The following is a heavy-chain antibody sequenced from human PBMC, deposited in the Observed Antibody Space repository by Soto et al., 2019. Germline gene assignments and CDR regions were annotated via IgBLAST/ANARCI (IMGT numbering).Heavy chain of an antibody. Sequence: KASETLSLTCAVSGYSISSGYYWGWIRQPPGKGLEWIGSIYHSGSTYYNPSLKSRVTISVDTSKNQFSLKLSSVTAADTAVYYCARGANPMRSFWSGYYYFDYWGQGTLVTVSS. CDR3: ARGANPMRSFWSGYYYFDY. CDR2: IYHSGST. V-gene: IGHV4-38-2*01. J-gene: IGHJ4*02. D-gene: IGHD3-3*01. CDR1: GYSISSGYY.